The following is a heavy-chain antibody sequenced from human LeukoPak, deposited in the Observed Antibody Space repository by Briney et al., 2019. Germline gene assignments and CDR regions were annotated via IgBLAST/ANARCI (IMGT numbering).Heavy chain of an antibody. J-gene: IGHJ6*02. D-gene: IGHD1-26*01. CDR1: GYTFNNHY. Sequence: ASVKVSCKASGYTFNNHYMYWVRQAPGQGLEWMGVINPSGGSTSYAQKFQGRVTMTRDTSTRTVYMEVNSLRSEATAVYYCARGLVGATPEYYYYGMDVWGQGTTVTVSS. V-gene: IGHV1-46*02. CDR3: ARGLVGATPEYYYYGMDV. CDR2: INPSGGST.